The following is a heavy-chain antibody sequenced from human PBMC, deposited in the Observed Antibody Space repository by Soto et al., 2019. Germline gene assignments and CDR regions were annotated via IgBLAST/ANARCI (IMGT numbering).Heavy chain of an antibody. Sequence: SVKVSCKTSGFTFSSSAVHWVRQARGHRLQWIGWIDVGSANANYAQMLQERVTISRDMSTSTAYMELSSLRPEDTAVYYCARDFVVVTASNTYYYGMDVWGQGTTVTVSS. V-gene: IGHV1-58*01. D-gene: IGHD2-21*02. J-gene: IGHJ6*02. CDR2: IDVGSANA. CDR3: ARDFVVVTASNTYYYGMDV. CDR1: GFTFSSSA.